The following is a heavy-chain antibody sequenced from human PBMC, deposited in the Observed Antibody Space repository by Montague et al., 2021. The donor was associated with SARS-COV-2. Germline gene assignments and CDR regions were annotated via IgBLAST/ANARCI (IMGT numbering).Heavy chain of an antibody. CDR2: ITHRGST. CDR1: GGSFSGYY. V-gene: IGHV4-34*01. Sequence: SETLSLTCAVYGGSFSGYYWTWIRQAPGKGLEWIGEITHRGSTTYNPFLESRVTISVDTSKKQFSLKLRSVTAADTAVYYCARWISRLRGVDEWGQGTLVTVSS. J-gene: IGHJ4*02. CDR3: ARWISRLRGVDE. D-gene: IGHD3-10*01.